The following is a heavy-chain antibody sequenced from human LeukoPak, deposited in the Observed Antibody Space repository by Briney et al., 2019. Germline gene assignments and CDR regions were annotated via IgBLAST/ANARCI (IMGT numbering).Heavy chain of an antibody. V-gene: IGHV3-73*01. J-gene: IGHJ4*02. D-gene: IGHD1-26*01. CDR2: IRSKANSYAT. Sequence: PXXSLRLSCAASGFIFSDSTMHWVRQASGKGLEWVGRIRSKANSYATTYAASVRGRFTISRNDSKNTAYLQMNSLKTEDTAVYYCTRHVVGATREDYWGQGTLVTVSS. CDR3: TRHVVGATREDY. CDR1: GFIFSDST.